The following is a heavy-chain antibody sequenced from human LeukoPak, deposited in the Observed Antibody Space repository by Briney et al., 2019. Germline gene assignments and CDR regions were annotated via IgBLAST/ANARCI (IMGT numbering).Heavy chain of an antibody. CDR2: INPNSGGT. J-gene: IGHJ4*02. Sequence: ASVKVSCKASGYTFTGYYMHWVRQAPGQGLEWMGRINPNSGGTNYALKFQGRVTMTRDTSISTAYMELSRLRSDDTAVYYCARATTAAYCGGDCYSGTDYWGQGTLVTVSS. CDR3: ARATTAAYCGGDCYSGTDY. V-gene: IGHV1-2*06. D-gene: IGHD2-21*02. CDR1: GYTFTGYY.